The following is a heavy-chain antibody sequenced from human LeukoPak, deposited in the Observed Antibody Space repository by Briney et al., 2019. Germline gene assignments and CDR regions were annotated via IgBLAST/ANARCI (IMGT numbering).Heavy chain of an antibody. CDR3: ARGAGWYGY. D-gene: IGHD6-19*01. J-gene: IGHJ4*02. V-gene: IGHV4-59*01. CDR1: GGSISSDY. CDR2: IHYSGGI. Sequence: SETLSLTCTVSGGSISSDYWSWLRQPPGKGLEWIGYIHYSGGINYNPSLKSRVTISVDTSKTQYFLHLTSVTAADTAVYYCARGAGWYGYWGQGTLVTVSS.